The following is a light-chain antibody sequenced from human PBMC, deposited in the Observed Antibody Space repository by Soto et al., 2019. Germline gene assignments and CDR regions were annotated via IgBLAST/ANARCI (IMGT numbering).Light chain of an antibody. J-gene: IGLJ2*01. Sequence: SYELTQPPSLSVAPGKTARITCGGNNIGSKSVHWYQQKPGQAPVLVIYYDSDRPSGIPERFSGSNSGNTATLTISRVEAGDEDDYYCRVWDSSSDHVVFGGGTKLTVL. CDR3: RVWDSSSDHVV. V-gene: IGLV3-21*04. CDR1: NIGSKS. CDR2: YDS.